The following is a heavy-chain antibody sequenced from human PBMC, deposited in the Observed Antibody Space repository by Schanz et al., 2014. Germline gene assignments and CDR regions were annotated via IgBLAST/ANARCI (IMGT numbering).Heavy chain of an antibody. Sequence: QVQLVQSGAEVKKPGASVKVSCKASGYSFTPFPIHWVRQAPGQRLEWMGGINAGTGNTEYSQKFQGRITISRNTLARTAYMEVSSLRSEDTAVYYCARSGSSNWYFFDYWGQGTLVTVSS. CDR2: INAGTGNT. D-gene: IGHD6-13*01. CDR3: ARSGSSNWYFFDY. J-gene: IGHJ4*02. CDR1: GYSFTPFP. V-gene: IGHV1-3*01.